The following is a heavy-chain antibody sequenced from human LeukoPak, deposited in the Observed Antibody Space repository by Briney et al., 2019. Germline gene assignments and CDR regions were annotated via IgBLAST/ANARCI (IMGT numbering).Heavy chain of an antibody. CDR2: INPNSGGT. J-gene: IGHJ2*01. Sequence: ASVKVSCKASGYTFTGYYMHWVRQAPGQGLEWMGWINPNSGGTNYAQKFQGRVTMTRDTSISTAYMELSRLRSDDTAVYYCATGVQTASGWSNWYFDLWGRGTLVTVSS. V-gene: IGHV1-2*02. D-gene: IGHD6-19*01. CDR1: GYTFTGYY. CDR3: ATGVQTASGWSNWYFDL.